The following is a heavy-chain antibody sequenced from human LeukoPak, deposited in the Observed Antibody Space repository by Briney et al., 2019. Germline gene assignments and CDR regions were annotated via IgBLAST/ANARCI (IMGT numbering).Heavy chain of an antibody. CDR2: IYYSGTT. V-gene: IGHV4-38-2*01. D-gene: IGHD6-19*01. CDR1: GYSISSAYY. CDR3: ASHSTPVDGLFDC. Sequence: SETLSLTCAVSGYSISSAYYWGWIRQPPGKGLEWIGSIYYSGTTYYTPSLKSRVTISVDTSKNLFSLKLTSVTAADEAVDYYASHSTPVDGLFDCWGQGTLVTVSS. J-gene: IGHJ4*02.